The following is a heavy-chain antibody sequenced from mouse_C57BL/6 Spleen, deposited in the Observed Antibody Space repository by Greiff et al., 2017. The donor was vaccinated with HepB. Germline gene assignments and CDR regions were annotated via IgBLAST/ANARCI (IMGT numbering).Heavy chain of an antibody. CDR3: TRNSWFAY. Sequence: PLQQSGAELVRPGASVTLSCKASGYTFTDYEMHWVKQTPVHGLEWIGAIDPETGGTAYNQKFKGKAILTADKSSSTAYMELRSLTSEDSAVYYCTRNSWFAYWGQGTLVTVSA. V-gene: IGHV1-15*01. CDR1: GYTFTDYE. J-gene: IGHJ3*01. CDR2: IDPETGGT.